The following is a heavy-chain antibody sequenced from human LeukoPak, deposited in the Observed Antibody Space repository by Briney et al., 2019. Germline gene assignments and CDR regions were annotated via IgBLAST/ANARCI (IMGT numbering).Heavy chain of an antibody. CDR1: GFTFSSNA. D-gene: IGHD5-24*01. Sequence: GGSLRLSCAASGFTFSSNAMSWVRQAGGKGLEWVSAISGSGGKTFYADSVKGRFTISRDNSKNTLYLQMNSLRAEDTAVYYCARTRWFQLYYFDYWGQGTLVTVSS. CDR3: ARTRWFQLYYFDY. J-gene: IGHJ4*02. CDR2: ISGSGGKT. V-gene: IGHV3-23*01.